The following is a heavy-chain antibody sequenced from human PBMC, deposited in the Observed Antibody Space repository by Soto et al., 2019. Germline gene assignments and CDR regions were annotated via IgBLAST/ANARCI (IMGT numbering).Heavy chain of an antibody. V-gene: IGHV4-39*01. CDR1: GGSIISSSYY. Sequence: PSETLSLTCTVSGGSIISSSYYWGWIRQPPGKGLEWIGSIYYSGSTYYNPSLKSRVTISVDTSKNQFSLKLSSVTAADTAVYYCARGYCSGGSCYRDYDAFDIWGQGTMVTVSS. D-gene: IGHD2-15*01. J-gene: IGHJ3*02. CDR3: ARGYCSGGSCYRDYDAFDI. CDR2: IYYSGST.